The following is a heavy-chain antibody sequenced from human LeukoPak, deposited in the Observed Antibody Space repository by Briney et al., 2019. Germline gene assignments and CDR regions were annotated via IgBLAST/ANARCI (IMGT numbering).Heavy chain of an antibody. J-gene: IGHJ4*02. Sequence: GGSLRLSCAASGFTFSSYSMNWVRQAPGKGLKWVSSISSSSSYIYYADSVKGRFTISRDNAKNSLYLQMNSLRAEDTAVYYCARDDLGYCSSTSCYGDDYWGQGTLVTVSS. V-gene: IGHV3-21*01. CDR2: ISSSSSYI. D-gene: IGHD2-2*01. CDR1: GFTFSSYS. CDR3: ARDDLGYCSSTSCYGDDY.